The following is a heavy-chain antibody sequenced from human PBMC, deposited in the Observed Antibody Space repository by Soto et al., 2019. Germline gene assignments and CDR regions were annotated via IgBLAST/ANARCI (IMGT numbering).Heavy chain of an antibody. CDR1: EFTFSTYW. V-gene: IGHV3-7*03. CDR3: SRSLDY. Sequence: PVGSLRLSCAASEFTFSTYWMDWVRQVPGKGLEWVANINQDGSEKHYVDSVKGRFTISRDNARNSMYLQMNSLRVDDTAVYYCSRSLDYWGQGTQVTVSS. J-gene: IGHJ4*02. CDR2: INQDGSEK.